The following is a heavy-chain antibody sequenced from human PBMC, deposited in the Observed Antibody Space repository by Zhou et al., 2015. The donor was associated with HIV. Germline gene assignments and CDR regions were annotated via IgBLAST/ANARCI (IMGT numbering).Heavy chain of an antibody. J-gene: IGHJ1*01. Sequence: QVQLVQSGAEVKKPGSSVKVSCKASGGTFSSYTISWVRQAPGQGLEWMGRIIPILGIANYAQKFQGRVTITADKSTSTAYMELSSLRSEDTAVYYCAGATGGLGSFQHWGQGTLVTVSS. D-gene: IGHD3-16*01. CDR2: IIPILGIA. CDR1: GGTFSSYT. CDR3: AGATGGLGSFQH. V-gene: IGHV1-69*02.